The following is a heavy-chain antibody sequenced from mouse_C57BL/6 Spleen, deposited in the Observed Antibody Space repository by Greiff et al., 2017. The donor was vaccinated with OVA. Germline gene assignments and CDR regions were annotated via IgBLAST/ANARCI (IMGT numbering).Heavy chain of an antibody. Sequence: VQLQQSGPELVKPGASVKISCKASGYAFSSSWMNWVKQRPGKGLEWIGRIYPGDGDTNYNGKFKGKATLTADKSSSTAYMQLSSLTSEDSAVYCCARGTHSAWFAYWGQGTLVTVSP. D-gene: IGHD3-1*01. CDR3: ARGTHSAWFAY. J-gene: IGHJ3*01. V-gene: IGHV1-82*01. CDR2: IYPGDGDT. CDR1: GYAFSSSW.